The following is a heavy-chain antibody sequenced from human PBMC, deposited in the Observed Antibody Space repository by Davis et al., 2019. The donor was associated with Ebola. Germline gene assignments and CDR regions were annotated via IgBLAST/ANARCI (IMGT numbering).Heavy chain of an antibody. CDR1: RGSISSFY. D-gene: IGHD2-8*01. CDR3: ARGDCGDGVCYKY. J-gene: IGHJ4*02. Sequence: PSETLSLTCTVSRGSISSFYWSWIRQPPGKGLEWIGYISYSGNTDYNPSLKSRVTISVDMSKTQFSLKLNSVTAADTAVYYCARGDCGDGVCYKYWGQGTRVTVSS. CDR2: ISYSGNT. V-gene: IGHV4-59*01.